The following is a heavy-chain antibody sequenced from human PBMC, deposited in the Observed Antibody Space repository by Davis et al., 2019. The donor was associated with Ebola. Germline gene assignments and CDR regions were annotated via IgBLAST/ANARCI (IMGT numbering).Heavy chain of an antibody. CDR2: ISGSATST. CDR3: AKDPTDYYYYYGMDV. V-gene: IGHV3-48*03. Sequence: GGSLRLSCAASGFTFYRYEMNWVRQAPGKGLEWVSYISGSATSTFYADSVKGRFTISRDNSMNTLYLQLSSLRVEDTAIYYCAKDPTDYYYYYGMDVWGQGTTVTVSS. J-gene: IGHJ6*02. CDR1: GFTFYRYE.